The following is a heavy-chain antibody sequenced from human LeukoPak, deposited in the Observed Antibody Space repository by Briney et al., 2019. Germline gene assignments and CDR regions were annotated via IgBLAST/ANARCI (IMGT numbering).Heavy chain of an antibody. CDR1: GFTFSSYG. CDR2: IRYDGSNK. CDR3: VRGLWTAMGAGAY. D-gene: IGHD5-18*01. Sequence: AGGSLRLSCAASGFTFSSYGMHWVRQAPGKGLEGVAFIRYDGSNKYCADSVKGRFTISRDNSKNTLYLQMDSLRIEDTSMYYCVRGLWTAMGAGAYWGQGTLVAVSS. V-gene: IGHV3-30*02. J-gene: IGHJ4*02.